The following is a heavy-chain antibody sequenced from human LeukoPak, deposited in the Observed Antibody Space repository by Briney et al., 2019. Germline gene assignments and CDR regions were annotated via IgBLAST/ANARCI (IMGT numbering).Heavy chain of an antibody. D-gene: IGHD6-19*01. CDR3: ARRIAVDYAFDI. Sequence: PSQTLSLTCSVSGDSISSGPYYWSWIRQHPGKGLEWIGYLYYSGSSYYNPSLKSRATISVDTSKNQFSLKLTSVTAADTAVYYCARRIAVDYAFDIWGQGTMVTVSS. V-gene: IGHV4-31*03. J-gene: IGHJ3*02. CDR1: GDSISSGPYY. CDR2: LYYSGSS.